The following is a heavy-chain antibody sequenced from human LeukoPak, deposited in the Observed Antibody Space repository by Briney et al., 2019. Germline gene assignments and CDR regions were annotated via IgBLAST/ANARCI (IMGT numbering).Heavy chain of an antibody. Sequence: GGSLRLSCAASGFTFSSYAMSWVRQVPGKGLEWVSAISGGGGSTYYADSVKGRFTISRDNSKNTVYLQMNSVRAEDTAVYYCAKNEYTSVWSLYYFDCWGQGTLVTVSS. CDR2: ISGGGGST. J-gene: IGHJ4*02. CDR3: AKNEYTSVWSLYYFDC. CDR1: GFTFSSYA. V-gene: IGHV3-23*01. D-gene: IGHD6-19*01.